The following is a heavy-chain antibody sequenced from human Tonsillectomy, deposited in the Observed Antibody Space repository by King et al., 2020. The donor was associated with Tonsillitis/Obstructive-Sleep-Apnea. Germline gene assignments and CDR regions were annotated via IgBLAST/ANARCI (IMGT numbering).Heavy chain of an antibody. D-gene: IGHD5-12*01. V-gene: IGHV4-39*01. CDR1: GGSISSSSYY. CDR3: ARLGGIYSGYDAYYFDY. CDR2: IYYSGST. Sequence: QLQESGPGLVKPSETLSLTCTVSGGSISSSSYYWGWIRQPPGKGLEWIGSIYYSGSTYYNPSLKSRVTISVDTSKNQFSLKLSSVTAADTAVYYCARLGGIYSGYDAYYFDYWGQGTLVTVSS. J-gene: IGHJ4*02.